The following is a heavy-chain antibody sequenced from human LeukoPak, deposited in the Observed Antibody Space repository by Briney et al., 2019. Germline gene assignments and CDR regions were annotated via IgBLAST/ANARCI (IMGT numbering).Heavy chain of an antibody. Sequence: PSETLSLTCTVSGYSISSGYYWGWIRPPPGKGLEWIGSIYHSGSTYYNPSLKSRVTISVDTSKNQFSLKLSSVTAADTAVYYCARDSSGWSPWGQGTLVTVSS. D-gene: IGHD6-19*01. V-gene: IGHV4-38-2*02. CDR2: IYHSGST. CDR1: GYSISSGYY. CDR3: ARDSSGWSP. J-gene: IGHJ5*02.